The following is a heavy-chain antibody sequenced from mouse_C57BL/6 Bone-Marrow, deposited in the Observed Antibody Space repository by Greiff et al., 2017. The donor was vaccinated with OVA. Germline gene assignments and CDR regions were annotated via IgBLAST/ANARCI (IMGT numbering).Heavy chain of an antibody. CDR2: IWAGGST. V-gene: IGHV2-9*02. Sequence: QVQLKQSGPGLVAPSQGLSITCTVSGFSLTSYGVHWVRQPPGKGLEWLGVIWAGGSTNYNSALMSRLSISKDNSKSQVFLKMNSLQTDDTAMYYCARDRPYYAMDYWGQGTSVTVSS. CDR3: ARDRPYYAMDY. J-gene: IGHJ4*01. CDR1: GFSLTSYG.